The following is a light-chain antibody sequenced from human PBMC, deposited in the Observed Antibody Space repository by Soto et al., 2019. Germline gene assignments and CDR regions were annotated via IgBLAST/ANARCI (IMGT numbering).Light chain of an antibody. CDR3: ETWDSNTLV. V-gene: IGLV4-60*03. Sequence: QPVLTQSSSASASLGSSVKLTCTLSSGHSSYIIAWHQQQPGKAPRYLMKLEGSGSYNKGSGVPDRFSGSSSGADRYLTIAPLQSEDEADYYCETWDSNTLVFGGGTKLTVL. CDR1: SGHSSYI. J-gene: IGLJ2*01. CDR2: LEGSGSY.